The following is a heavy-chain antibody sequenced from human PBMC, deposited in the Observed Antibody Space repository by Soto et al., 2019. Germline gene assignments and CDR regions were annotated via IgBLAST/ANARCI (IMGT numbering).Heavy chain of an antibody. D-gene: IGHD6-13*01. CDR2: ISGSGGST. J-gene: IGHJ4*02. V-gene: IGHV3-23*01. CDR1: GFTFSSYA. CDR3: AKDPEWQQLVQYFDY. Sequence: GGSLRLSCAASGFTFSSYAMSWVRQAPGKGLEWVSAISGSGGSTYYADSVKGRFTISRDNSKNTLYLQMNSLRAEDTAVYYCAKDPEWQQLVQYFDYWGQGXLVTVSS.